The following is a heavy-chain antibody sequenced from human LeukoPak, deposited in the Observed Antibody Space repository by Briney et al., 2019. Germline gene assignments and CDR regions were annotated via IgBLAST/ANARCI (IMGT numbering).Heavy chain of an antibody. CDR3: ARYGSGSTWFDP. CDR1: GGSISSDNYQ. CDR2: INYSGST. D-gene: IGHD3-10*01. Sequence: PSETLSLTCTVSGGSISSDNYQWSWLRQPPGKGLEWIGYINYSGSTYYNPSLKSRVTISVDTSKNHFSLKLSSVTAADTAVYYCARYGSGSTWFDPWGRGTLVTVSS. V-gene: IGHV4-30-4*01. J-gene: IGHJ5*02.